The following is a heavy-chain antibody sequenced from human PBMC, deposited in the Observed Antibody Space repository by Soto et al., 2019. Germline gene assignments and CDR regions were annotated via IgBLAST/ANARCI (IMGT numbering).Heavy chain of an antibody. V-gene: IGHV3-72*01. J-gene: IGHJ4*02. CDR3: VSGYCSSATCYSSPGNY. D-gene: IGHD2-15*01. Sequence: EVQLVESGGGLVQPGGSLRLSCAASGFTFSDHYMDWVRQAPGKGLEWVGGIRNKANKYTTDYAASVKGRFTISRDDSKNSLYLQMDSLKTEDTAIYYCVSGYCSSATCYSSPGNYWGQGTLVTVSS. CDR2: IRNKANKYTT. CDR1: GFTFSDHY.